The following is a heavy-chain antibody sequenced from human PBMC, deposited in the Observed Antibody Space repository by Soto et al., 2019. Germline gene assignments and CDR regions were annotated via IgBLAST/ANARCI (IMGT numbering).Heavy chain of an antibody. Sequence: GESLKISCEGSGYSFTSYWLGWVRQMPGKGLEWMGIIYPGDSDTRYSPSFQGQVTISADKSISTAYLQWSSLKASDTAMYYSARMEVVGNFDYWGQVTLVTTSP. CDR1: GYSFTSYW. J-gene: IGHJ4*02. CDR3: ARMEVVGNFDY. CDR2: IYPGDSDT. D-gene: IGHD3-22*01. V-gene: IGHV5-51*01.